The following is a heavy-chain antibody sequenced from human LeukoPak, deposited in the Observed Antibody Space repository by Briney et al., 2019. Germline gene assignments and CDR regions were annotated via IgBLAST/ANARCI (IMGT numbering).Heavy chain of an antibody. CDR3: AKDLSLRSSDWYPGFDY. Sequence: GGSLRLSCAASGFTFSDYYMSWIRQAPGKGLEWVSYISSSGSTIYYADSVKGRFTISTDYSKNTLYLQMNSLRAEDTAVYYCAKDLSLRSSDWYPGFDYWGQGTLVTVSS. CDR2: ISSSGSTI. CDR1: GFTFSDYY. J-gene: IGHJ4*02. D-gene: IGHD6-19*01. V-gene: IGHV3-11*01.